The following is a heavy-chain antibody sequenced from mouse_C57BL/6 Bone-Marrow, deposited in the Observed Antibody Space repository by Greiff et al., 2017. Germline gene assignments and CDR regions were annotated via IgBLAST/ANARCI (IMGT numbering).Heavy chain of an antibody. CDR2: IYPGDGDT. V-gene: IGHV1-82*01. CDR3: ARDRAYYYDYDDGAYYFDY. Sequence: QVQLQQSGPELVKPGASVKISCKASGYAFSSSWMNWVKQRPGKGLEWIGRIYPGDGDTNYNGQFKGKATLTADKSSSTAYMQLSSLTSEDSAVYFCARDRAYYYDYDDGAYYFDYWGQGTTLTVSS. J-gene: IGHJ2*01. CDR1: GYAFSSSW. D-gene: IGHD2-4*01.